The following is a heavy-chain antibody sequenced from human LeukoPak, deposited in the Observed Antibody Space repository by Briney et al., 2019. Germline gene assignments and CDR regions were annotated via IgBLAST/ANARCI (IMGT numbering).Heavy chain of an antibody. CDR1: GFTVSSNY. J-gene: IGHJ6*02. D-gene: IGHD1-14*01. V-gene: IGHV3-66*01. Sequence: GGSLRLSCAASGFTVSSNYMNWVRQAPGRGLEWVSIIYSGGRTHYADSVKGRFTISRDNSKNTLYLQMNSLRAEDTAVYFRARGTPGYNYYGMDVWGQGTTVTVSS. CDR3: ARGTPGYNYYGMDV. CDR2: IYSGGRT.